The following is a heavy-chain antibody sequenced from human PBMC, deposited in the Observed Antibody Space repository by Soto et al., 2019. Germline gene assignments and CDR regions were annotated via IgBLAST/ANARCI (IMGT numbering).Heavy chain of an antibody. D-gene: IGHD3-3*01. CDR2: IYYSGST. CDR3: AREPDFCNAFDI. J-gene: IGHJ3*02. Sequence: PSETLSLTCTVSGGSISSGDYYWSWIRQPPGKGLEWIGYIYYSGSTYYNPSLKSRVTISVDTSKNQFSLKLSCVTAADTAVYYCAREPDFCNAFDIWGQGTMVTVSS. CDR1: GGSISSGDYY. V-gene: IGHV4-30-4*01.